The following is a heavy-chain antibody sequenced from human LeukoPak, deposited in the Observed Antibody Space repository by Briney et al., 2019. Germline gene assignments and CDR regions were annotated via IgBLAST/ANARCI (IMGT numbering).Heavy chain of an antibody. D-gene: IGHD6-19*01. Sequence: SGPTLVNPTQTLTLTCTFSEFSLSTSGVGVGWIRQPPGKALEWLALIYWDDDKRYSPSLKSRLTITKDTSKNQVVLTMTNMDPVDTATYYCAHRRIAVAGNYFDYWGQGTLVTVSS. V-gene: IGHV2-5*02. CDR2: IYWDDDK. CDR3: AHRRIAVAGNYFDY. CDR1: EFSLSTSGVG. J-gene: IGHJ4*02.